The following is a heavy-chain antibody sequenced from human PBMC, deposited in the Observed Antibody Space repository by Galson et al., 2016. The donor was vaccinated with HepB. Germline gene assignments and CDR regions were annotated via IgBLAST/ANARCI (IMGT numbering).Heavy chain of an antibody. D-gene: IGHD3-10*01. Sequence: SETLSLTCAVYGGPFSGYYWSWIRQSPGKGLEWIGETIHSGSTNYNPSLKSRVTISVDTSKNEFSLKLSSVTAADTAVYYCARVPPRITTVREVIIDALRFDPWGQGTLVTVSS. CDR2: TIHSGST. V-gene: IGHV4-34*12. J-gene: IGHJ5*02. CDR1: GGPFSGYY. CDR3: ARVPPRITTVREVIIDALRFDP.